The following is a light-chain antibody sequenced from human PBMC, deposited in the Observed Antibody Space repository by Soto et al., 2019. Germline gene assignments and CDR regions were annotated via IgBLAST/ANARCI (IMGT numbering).Light chain of an antibody. CDR2: DVN. Sequence: QSVLAQPRSVSGSPGQSVAISCTGTSSNFVGDKYVAWYQKHPGKAPRLVIFDVNKRPSGVPDRFSGSKSGNTASLTISGLQAEDEADYYCSSYIGHYIYGFGNGTKVTVL. V-gene: IGLV2-11*01. J-gene: IGLJ1*01. CDR1: SSNFVGDKY. CDR3: SSYIGHYIYG.